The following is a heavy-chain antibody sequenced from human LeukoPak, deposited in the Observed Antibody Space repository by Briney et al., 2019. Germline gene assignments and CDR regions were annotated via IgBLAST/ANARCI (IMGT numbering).Heavy chain of an antibody. CDR1: GYILSTYG. CDR2: ISGYNGNT. V-gene: IGHV1-18*01. D-gene: IGHD6-13*01. J-gene: IGHJ3*02. CDR3: ARDQSVRLLQTSSTYFKHVFAI. Sequence: ASVKVSCKASGYILSTYGISWVRQAPGQGLEWMGCISGYNGNTNYAQKLQGRVTMTTDTSTSTAYMELRSLRSDDTAVYYCARDQSVRLLQTSSTYFKHVFAIWGQGSMVTVSS.